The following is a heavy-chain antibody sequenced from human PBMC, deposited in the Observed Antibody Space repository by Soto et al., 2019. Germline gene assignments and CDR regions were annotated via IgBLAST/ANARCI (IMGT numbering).Heavy chain of an antibody. CDR1: GGSLSSYY. Sequence: QVQLQESGPGLVKPSETLSLTCTVSGGSLSSYYWTWIRQSPGKGLEWIGYVYFSGNTNYNPSLKSRVTISIDTSRNRFSLRLASVTAAATACYYCGIVRPSGYVLSWGEGALVTGSS. J-gene: IGHJ5*02. CDR2: VYFSGNT. V-gene: IGHV4-59*01. CDR3: GIVRPSGYVLS. D-gene: IGHD6-25*01.